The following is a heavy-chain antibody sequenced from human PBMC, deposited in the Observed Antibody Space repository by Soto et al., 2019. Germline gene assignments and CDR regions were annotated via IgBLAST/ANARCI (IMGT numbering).Heavy chain of an antibody. CDR1: GGTFNNYP. CDR3: ARGRGGRGDDHYYFFDRDV. D-gene: IGHD3-16*01. Sequence: SVKVSCKASGGTFNNYPITWVRQAPGEGLEWMGGSIPIFGTANYAQKFQGRVTISVDESTSTAYMELSSLRSEDTAVYYCARGRGGRGDDHYYFFDRDVGGQGTRATVS. J-gene: IGHJ6*02. CDR2: SIPIFGTA. V-gene: IGHV1-69*13.